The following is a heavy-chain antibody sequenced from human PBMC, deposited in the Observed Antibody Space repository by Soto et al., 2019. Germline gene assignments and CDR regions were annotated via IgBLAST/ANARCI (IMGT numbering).Heavy chain of an antibody. D-gene: IGHD2-2*01. CDR3: ARDLGYCSSTSCYLDAFDI. V-gene: IGHV1-3*01. CDR1: GYTFTSYA. CDR2: INAGNGNT. Sequence: QVQLVQSGAEVKKPGASVKVSCKASGYTFTSYAMHWVRQAPGQGLEWMGWINAGNGNTKYSQKFQGRVTITRDTSASTAYMELSSLRSEDTAVYYCARDLGYCSSTSCYLDAFDIWGQGTMVTVSS. J-gene: IGHJ3*02.